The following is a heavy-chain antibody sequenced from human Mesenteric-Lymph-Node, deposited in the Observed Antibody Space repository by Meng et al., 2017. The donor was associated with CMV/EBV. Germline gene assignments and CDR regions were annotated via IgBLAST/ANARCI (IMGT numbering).Heavy chain of an antibody. CDR1: GFTFSSYW. D-gene: IGHD1-26*01. J-gene: IGHJ3*02. V-gene: IGHV3-7*01. Sequence: GESLKISCAASGFTFSSYWMSWVRQAPGKGLEWVANIKQDGSEKYYVDSVKGRFTISRDDAENSLYLQMNSLRVDDTAVYYCARALVLWEGVLSPRAFDIWGQGTTVTVSS. CDR3: ARALVLWEGVLSPRAFDI. CDR2: IKQDGSEK.